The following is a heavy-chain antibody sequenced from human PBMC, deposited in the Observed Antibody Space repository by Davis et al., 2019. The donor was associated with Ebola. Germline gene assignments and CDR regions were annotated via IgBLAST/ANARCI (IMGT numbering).Heavy chain of an antibody. J-gene: IGHJ4*02. Sequence: PSETLSLTCAVSGDTVTNHRFARNRNTPPPSRDFVWLGRTYYASAYYYDYGTSLTSRITIIPETSKNEVSLHLKSVIPEDTAVYFCAREEENVFGYWGQGTLVTVSS. CDR2: TYYASAYYY. CDR3: AREEENVFGY. CDR1: GDTVTNHRFA. V-gene: IGHV6-1*01.